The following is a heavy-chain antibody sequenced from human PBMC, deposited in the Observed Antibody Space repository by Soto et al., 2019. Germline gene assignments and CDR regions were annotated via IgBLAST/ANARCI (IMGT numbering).Heavy chain of an antibody. CDR3: AKYSSGWYHPFDY. J-gene: IGHJ4*02. CDR1: GYTFTIYD. Sequence: ASVKVSCKASGYTFTIYDINWVLQATGQGLEWMGWMNPNSGNTGYAQKFQGRVTMTRNTSISTAYMELSSLRSEDTAVYYCAKYSSGWYHPFDYWGQGTLVTVSS. D-gene: IGHD6-19*01. CDR2: MNPNSGNT. V-gene: IGHV1-8*01.